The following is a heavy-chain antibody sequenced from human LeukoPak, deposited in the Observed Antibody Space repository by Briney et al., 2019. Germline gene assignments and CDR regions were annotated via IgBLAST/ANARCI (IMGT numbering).Heavy chain of an antibody. CDR2: INPNSGGT. D-gene: IGHD6-19*01. V-gene: IGHV1-2*02. J-gene: IGHJ4*02. Sequence: ASVKVSCKASVYTFSGYYMHWVRQAPGQGLEWMGWINPNSGGTNYAQKFQGRVTMTRDTSISTAYMELNRLRSDDTAVYYCARGTIEVTGTIDFWGQGTLVTVSS. CDR3: ARGTIEVTGTIDF. CDR1: VYTFSGYY.